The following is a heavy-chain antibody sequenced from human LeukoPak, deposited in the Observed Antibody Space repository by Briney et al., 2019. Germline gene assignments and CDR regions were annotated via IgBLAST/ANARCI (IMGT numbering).Heavy chain of an antibody. CDR3: ARDMKGRSTVTQDY. D-gene: IGHD4-17*01. J-gene: IGHJ4*02. Sequence: GASVKVSCKASGGTFSSYAISWVRQAPGQGLEWMGGIIPIFGTANYAQKFQGRVTMTRDTSTSTVYMELSSLRSEDTAVYYCARDMKGRSTVTQDYWGQGTLVTVSS. V-gene: IGHV1-69*05. CDR1: GGTFSSYA. CDR2: IIPIFGTA.